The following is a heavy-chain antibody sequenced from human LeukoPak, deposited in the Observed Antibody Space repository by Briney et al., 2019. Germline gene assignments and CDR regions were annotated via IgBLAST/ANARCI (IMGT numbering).Heavy chain of an antibody. Sequence: GASLRLSCAASGFTFSSYAMSWVRRAPGKGLEWVSAISGSGGNTYYADSVKGRFTISRDNSKNTLYLQMNSLRAEDTVIYYCAKKRGMQLWQYYFDYWGQGTLVTVSS. CDR1: GFTFSSYA. CDR3: AKKRGMQLWQYYFDY. CDR2: ISGSGGNT. J-gene: IGHJ4*02. D-gene: IGHD5-18*01. V-gene: IGHV3-23*01.